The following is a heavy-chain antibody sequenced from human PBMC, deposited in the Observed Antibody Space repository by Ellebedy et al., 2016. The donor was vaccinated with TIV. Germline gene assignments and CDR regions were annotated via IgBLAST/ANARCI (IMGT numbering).Heavy chain of an antibody. CDR1: GFTFNTYS. CDR3: ARGSGYCSSTSCSGETD. V-gene: IGHV3-48*01. Sequence: GESLKISCAASGFTFNTYSMNWVRQAPGKGREWVSYIGSRTSKIYYADSVKGRFTISRDNAKNSLYLQMNSLSADDTAVYYCARGSGYCSSTSCSGETDWGQGTPVTVSS. D-gene: IGHD2-2*01. J-gene: IGHJ4*02. CDR2: IGSRTSKI.